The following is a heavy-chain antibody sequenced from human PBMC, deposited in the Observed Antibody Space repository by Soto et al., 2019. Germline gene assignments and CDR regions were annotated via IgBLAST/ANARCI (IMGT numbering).Heavy chain of an antibody. Sequence: QVQLVQSGAEVKKPGASVKVSCKASGYTFTSYGIIWVRQAPGQGLEWMGWISAYNGNTNYAQKLQCRVTMTTDTSTSTAYMELRSLRSDDTAVYYCARDMWTIAAAGKLDYWGQGTLVTVSS. CDR2: ISAYNGNT. CDR1: GYTFTSYG. CDR3: ARDMWTIAAAGKLDY. D-gene: IGHD6-13*01. V-gene: IGHV1-18*01. J-gene: IGHJ4*02.